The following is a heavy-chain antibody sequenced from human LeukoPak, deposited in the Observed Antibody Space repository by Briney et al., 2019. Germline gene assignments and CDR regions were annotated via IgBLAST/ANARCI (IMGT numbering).Heavy chain of an antibody. CDR1: GGSISSSNW. D-gene: IGHD4-11*01. J-gene: IGHJ4*02. V-gene: IGHV4-4*02. CDR3: ARGRISGYSNYGFDY. Sequence: SETLSLTCAVSGGSISSSNWWSWVRQPPGKGLEWIGEIYHSGSTNYNPSLKSRVTISVDTSKNQFSLKLSSVTAADTAVYYCARGRISGYSNYGFDYWGQGTLVTVSS. CDR2: IYHSGST.